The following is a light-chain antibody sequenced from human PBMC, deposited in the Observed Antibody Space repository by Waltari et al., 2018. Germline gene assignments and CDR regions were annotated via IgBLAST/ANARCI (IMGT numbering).Light chain of an antibody. Sequence: EIVLTQSPGTLSLSLGERATLSCRASQSVSMALAWYQQKPGQAPRLLIYGASTRATGIPDRFSGSGSGTYFSLTISRLEPDDFAVYYCQHYLRLPVTFGQGTTVEI. J-gene: IGKJ1*01. CDR2: GAS. V-gene: IGKV3-20*01. CDR3: QHYLRLPVT. CDR1: QSVSMA.